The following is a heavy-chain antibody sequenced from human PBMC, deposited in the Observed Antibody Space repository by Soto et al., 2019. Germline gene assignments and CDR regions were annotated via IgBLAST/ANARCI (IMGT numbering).Heavy chain of an antibody. J-gene: IGHJ6*02. CDR3: ARDPPTTWDYGLDV. V-gene: IGHV3-53*02. CDR1: GFTVSSSY. CDR2: IYTDGRT. D-gene: IGHD1-26*01. Sequence: EVQLVETGGGLIQPGGSLRLSCAASGFTVSSSYMTWVRQAPGKGLEWLSFIYTDGRTYYADSVKGRFTISRDDSKNTVYLQMSSLRAEDTAVYYCARDPPTTWDYGLDVWGQGTTVTVYS.